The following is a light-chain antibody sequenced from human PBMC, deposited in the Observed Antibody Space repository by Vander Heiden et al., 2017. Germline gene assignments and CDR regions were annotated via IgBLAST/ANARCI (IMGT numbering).Light chain of an antibody. J-gene: IGKJ2*01. CDR3: QQYGSTAYT. CDR2: DSS. CDR1: HSIIGTY. Sequence: EIVLTQSPGTLSLSQGERAALSCRASHSIIGTYLAWYQQKPGQAPRLLIYDSSSRATGIPDRFSGSVSGTDFTLTISRLEPEDFAVYYCQQYGSTAYTFGQGTKLEIK. V-gene: IGKV3-20*01.